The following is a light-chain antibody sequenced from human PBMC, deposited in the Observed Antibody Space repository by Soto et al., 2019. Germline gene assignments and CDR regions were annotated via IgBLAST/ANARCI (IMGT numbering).Light chain of an antibody. CDR1: SSDVGGYNY. CDR2: DVS. Sequence: QSVLTQPRSVSGSPGQSVTISCTGTSSDVGGYNYVSWYQQHPGKAPKLMIYDVSKRPSGVPDRFSGSKSGNTASLTISGLQAEDEADYYCSSYTTSNNVVFGGGTKLTVL. CDR3: SSYTTSNNVV. J-gene: IGLJ2*01. V-gene: IGLV2-11*01.